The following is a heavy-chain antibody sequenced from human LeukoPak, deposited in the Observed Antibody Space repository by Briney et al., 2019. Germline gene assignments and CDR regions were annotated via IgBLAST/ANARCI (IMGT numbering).Heavy chain of an antibody. J-gene: IGHJ4*02. Sequence: SQTLSLTCAISGDSFSSNSAAWTWIRQSPSRGLQWLGRTYYRSKLYNDYAVSVKSRITINPDTSKNQFSLQLNSVTPEDTAVYFCARELIHRGGSYPDYWGQGTLVTVSS. CDR2: TYYRSKLYN. D-gene: IGHD1-26*01. CDR1: GDSFSSNSAA. CDR3: ARELIHRGGSYPDY. V-gene: IGHV6-1*01.